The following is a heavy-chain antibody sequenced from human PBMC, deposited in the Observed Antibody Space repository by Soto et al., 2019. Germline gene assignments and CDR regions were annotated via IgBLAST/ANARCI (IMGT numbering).Heavy chain of an antibody. CDR3: ARVADR. CDR1: GESFSGHI. V-gene: IGHV4-34*01. CDR2: INHSGSA. D-gene: IGHD3-3*02. Sequence: SETLSLTCAVYGESFSGHIWTWIRQTPGKGLQWIGQINHSGSASYNPSLKSRVTISVDRSKNQFSLKLSSVTAADTAVYYCARVADRWGQGTLVTVS. J-gene: IGHJ5*02.